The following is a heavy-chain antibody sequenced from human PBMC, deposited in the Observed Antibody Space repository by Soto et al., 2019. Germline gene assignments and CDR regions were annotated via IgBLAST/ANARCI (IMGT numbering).Heavy chain of an antibody. D-gene: IGHD1-1*01. V-gene: IGHV1-18*01. J-gene: IGHJ6*02. CDR3: ASWSGWNPLYYHGMDV. Sequence: ASVKVSCKASGYTFANYAIMWVRQAPGQGLEWMGWNSAYNGNTIYAQKFQGRVTMTTDTSTRTAYMHLSGLTSGDTATYYCASWSGWNPLYYHGMDVWGQGTTVTVSS. CDR2: NSAYNGNT. CDR1: GYTFANYA.